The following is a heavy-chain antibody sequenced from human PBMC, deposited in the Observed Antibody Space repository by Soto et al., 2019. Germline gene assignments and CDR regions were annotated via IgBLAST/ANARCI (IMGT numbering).Heavy chain of an antibody. CDR1: GFTFSNHA. J-gene: IGHJ5*02. V-gene: IGHV3-23*01. CDR2: ISGNGIST. CDR3: ARDAIAMVRGTNNWFDP. Sequence: EVQLLESGGGLVQPGGSLRLSCAASGFTFSNHAMSWVRQAPGKGLEWVSAISGNGISTYYADSVRGRFTISRDNSKNKLYLQMNRLRADDTDVYYCARDAIAMVRGTNNWFDPWGQGTLVTVST. D-gene: IGHD3-10*01.